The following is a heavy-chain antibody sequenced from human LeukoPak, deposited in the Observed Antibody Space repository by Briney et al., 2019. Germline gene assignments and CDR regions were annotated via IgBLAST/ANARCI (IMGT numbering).Heavy chain of an antibody. CDR1: GYSISSTYY. Sequence: PSETLSLTCTVSGYSISSTYYWGRIRQPPGEGLEWISSINYSGSTYYNPSLKSRVTISVDTSKNQFSLKLSSVTAADTAVYYCARKNVVVVAATLLIDFDYWGQGTLVTVSS. J-gene: IGHJ4*02. CDR3: ARKNVVVVAATLLIDFDY. D-gene: IGHD2-15*01. CDR2: INYSGST. V-gene: IGHV4-38-2*02.